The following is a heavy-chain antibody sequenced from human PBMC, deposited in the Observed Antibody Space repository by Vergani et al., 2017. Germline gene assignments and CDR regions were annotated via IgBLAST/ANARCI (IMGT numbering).Heavy chain of an antibody. CDR2: VNQDGSGK. CDR1: GFISSSYW. V-gene: IGHV3-7*01. J-gene: IGHJ6*02. Sequence: EGQLVESGGDWVQRGGSLRLSCAASGFISSSYWMSWVRQAPGKGLEWVANVNQDGSGKYYVDSVRGRFTISRDNAKNAIYLQMNSLRAEDTAVYFCVRVPLIRGGSENYGINNYHGMDVWGQGTTVIVSS. CDR3: VRVPLIRGGSENYGINNYHGMDV. D-gene: IGHD3-10*01.